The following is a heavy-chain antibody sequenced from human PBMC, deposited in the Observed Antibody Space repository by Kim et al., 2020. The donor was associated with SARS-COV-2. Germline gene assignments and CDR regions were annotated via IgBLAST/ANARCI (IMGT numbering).Heavy chain of an antibody. J-gene: IGHJ4*02. CDR2: ISAYNGNT. CDR3: ARDYLLDSGYDLRQWLTSSDY. CDR1: GYTFTSYG. Sequence: ASVKVSCKASGYTFTSYGISWVRQAPGQGLEWMGWISAYNGNTNYAQKLQGRVTMTTDTSTSTAYMELRSLRSDDTAVYYCARDYLLDSGYDLRQWLTSSDYWGQGTLVTVSS. V-gene: IGHV1-18*01. D-gene: IGHD5-12*01.